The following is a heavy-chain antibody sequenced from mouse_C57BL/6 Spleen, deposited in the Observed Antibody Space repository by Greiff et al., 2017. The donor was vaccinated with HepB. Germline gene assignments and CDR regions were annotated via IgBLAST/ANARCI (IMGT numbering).Heavy chain of an antibody. Sequence: EVQGVESGGGLVQPKGSLKLSCAASGFSFNTYAMNWVRQAPGKGLEWVARIRSKSNNYATYYADSVKDRFTISRDDSESMLYLQMNNLKTEDTAMYYCVRHGDYYGWFAYWGQGTLVTVSA. CDR1: GFSFNTYA. CDR2: IRSKSNNYAT. V-gene: IGHV10-1*01. CDR3: VRHGDYYGWFAY. D-gene: IGHD1-1*01. J-gene: IGHJ3*01.